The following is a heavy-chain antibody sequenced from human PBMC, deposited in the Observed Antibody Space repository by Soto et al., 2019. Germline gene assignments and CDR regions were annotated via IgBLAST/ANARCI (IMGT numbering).Heavy chain of an antibody. CDR1: GSTFSSYG. CDR3: AKEGMPKPLIEY. V-gene: IGHV3-23*01. D-gene: IGHD2-2*01. J-gene: IGHJ4*02. Sequence: PGGSLRLSCVVSGSTFSSYGMSWVRQAPGKGLEWVSVISGSGITTYYADSVKGRFTISRDNSKNTLYMQMNSLRAEDTAVYFCAKEGMPKPLIEYWGLGTLVTVSS. CDR2: ISGSGITT.